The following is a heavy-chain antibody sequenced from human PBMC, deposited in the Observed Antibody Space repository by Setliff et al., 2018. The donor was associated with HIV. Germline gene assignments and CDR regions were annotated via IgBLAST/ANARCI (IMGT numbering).Heavy chain of an antibody. J-gene: IGHJ6*02. CDR1: GYSFTTYG. D-gene: IGHD6-19*01. V-gene: IGHV1-46*01. CDR3: ARLGSGWSDSYYYAMDI. Sequence: ASVKVSCKASGYSFTTYGISWVRQAPGQGLEWMGIINPSGGSTSYAQKFQGRVTMTIDTATSRAYMELRSLRSDDTAVYFCARLGSGWSDSYYYAMDIWGQGTTVTV. CDR2: INPSGGST.